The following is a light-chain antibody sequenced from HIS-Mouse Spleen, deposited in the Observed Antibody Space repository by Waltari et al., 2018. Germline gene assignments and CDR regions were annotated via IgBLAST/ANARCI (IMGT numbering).Light chain of an antibody. CDR1: ALPKKY. CDR2: EDR. J-gene: IGLJ2*01. CDR3: YSTDSSGNHRV. Sequence: SYELTQPPSVSVSPGQTARITCSGDALPKKYAYWYQPKSGQAPVLVLYEDRKRPSGIPERFAGSSSGTMATLTISGAQVEDEADYYCYSTDSSGNHRVFGGGTKLTVL. V-gene: IGLV3-10*01.